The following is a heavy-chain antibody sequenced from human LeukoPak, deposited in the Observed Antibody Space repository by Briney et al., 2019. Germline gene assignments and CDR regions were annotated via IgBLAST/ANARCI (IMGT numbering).Heavy chain of an antibody. CDR3: ARGLDGYDAFDI. D-gene: IGHD3/OR15-3a*01. J-gene: IGHJ3*02. CDR1: GYTFTSYD. Sequence: ASGKVSCKASGYTFTSYDINWVRQATGQGLEWMGWMNPNSGNTGYAQKFQGRVTMTRNTSISTAYMEPSSLRSEDTAVYYCARGLDGYDAFDIWGQGTMVTVSS. CDR2: MNPNSGNT. V-gene: IGHV1-8*01.